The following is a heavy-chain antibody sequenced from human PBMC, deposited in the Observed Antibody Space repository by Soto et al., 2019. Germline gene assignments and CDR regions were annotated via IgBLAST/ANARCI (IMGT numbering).Heavy chain of an antibody. Sequence: QTGGSLGLSCSASGFTFSSFAMHWVRQAPGKGLEWVAVMSYDGSNEYYADSVKGRFTISRDNSKNTLYLQMNSLRAEDTAVYYCARDIAGLCYGSGTSCFYGMDVWGQGTTVTVSS. CDR1: GFTFSSFA. CDR3: ARDIAGLCYGSGTSCFYGMDV. CDR2: MSYDGSNE. V-gene: IGHV3-30-3*01. J-gene: IGHJ6*02. D-gene: IGHD3-10*01.